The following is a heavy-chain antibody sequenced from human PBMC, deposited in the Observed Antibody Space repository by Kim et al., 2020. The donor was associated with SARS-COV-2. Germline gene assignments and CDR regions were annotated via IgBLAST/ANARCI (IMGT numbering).Heavy chain of an antibody. D-gene: IGHD2-2*01. Sequence: GGSLRLSCAASGFTFSSYEMNWVRQAPGKGLEWVSYISSSGSTIYYADSVKGRFTISRDNAKNSLYLQMNSLRAEDTAVYYCARDQGCSSTSCLHYYYYYYGMDVWGQGTTVTVSS. CDR1: GFTFSSYE. V-gene: IGHV3-48*03. J-gene: IGHJ6*02. CDR3: ARDQGCSSTSCLHYYYYYYGMDV. CDR2: ISSSGSTI.